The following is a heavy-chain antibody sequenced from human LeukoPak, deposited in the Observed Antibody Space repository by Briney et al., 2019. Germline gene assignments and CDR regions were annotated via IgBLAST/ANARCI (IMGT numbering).Heavy chain of an antibody. J-gene: IGHJ4*02. CDR2: ISAYNGNT. V-gene: IGHV1-18*01. CDR1: GYTFTSYG. CDR3: ARDEGYYGAPLFDY. D-gene: IGHD4/OR15-4a*01. Sequence: VASVKVSCKASGYTFTSYGISWVRQAPGQGLEWMGWISAYNGNTNYAQKLQGRVTMTTDTSTSTAYMELRSLRSDDTAVYYCARDEGYYGAPLFDYWGQGTLVTVSS.